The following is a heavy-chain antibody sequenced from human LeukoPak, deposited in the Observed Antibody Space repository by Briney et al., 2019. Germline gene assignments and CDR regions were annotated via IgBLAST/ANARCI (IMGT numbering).Heavy chain of an antibody. D-gene: IGHD1-26*01. CDR2: ISAYNGNT. Sequence: ASVKVSSKASGYTFTGYYMHWVRQAPGQGLEWMGWISAYNGNTNYAQKLQGRVTMTTDTSTSTAYMELRSLRSDDTAVYYCARDDTVGAVVYWGQGTLVTVSS. CDR1: GYTFTGYY. CDR3: ARDDTVGAVVY. V-gene: IGHV1-18*04. J-gene: IGHJ4*02.